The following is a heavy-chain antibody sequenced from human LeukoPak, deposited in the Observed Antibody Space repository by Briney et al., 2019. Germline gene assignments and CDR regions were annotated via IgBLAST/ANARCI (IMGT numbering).Heavy chain of an antibody. CDR2: IYPGDSDT. Sequence: GGSLRLSCKGSGYSFTSYWIGWVRQMPGKGLEWMGIIYPGDSDTRYSPSFQGQVTIPADKSISTAYLQWSSLKASDTAMYYCARHRSQMVPDYWGQGTLVTVSS. CDR3: ARHRSQMVPDY. D-gene: IGHD3-10*01. CDR1: GYSFTSYW. J-gene: IGHJ4*02. V-gene: IGHV5-51*01.